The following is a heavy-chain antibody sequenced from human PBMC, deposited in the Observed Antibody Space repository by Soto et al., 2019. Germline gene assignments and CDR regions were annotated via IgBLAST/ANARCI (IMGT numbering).Heavy chain of an antibody. CDR3: ARVGMIEPGAFDI. V-gene: IGHV3-13*04. CDR2: IGTAGDT. J-gene: IGHJ3*02. Sequence: EVQLVESGGGLVQPGGSLRLSCAASGFTFSSYDMHWVRQATGKGLEWVSAIGTAGDTYYPGSVKGRFTISRENAKNSLYLQMNSLRAGDTAVYYCARVGMIEPGAFDIWGQGTMVTVSS. CDR1: GFTFSSYD. D-gene: IGHD3-22*01.